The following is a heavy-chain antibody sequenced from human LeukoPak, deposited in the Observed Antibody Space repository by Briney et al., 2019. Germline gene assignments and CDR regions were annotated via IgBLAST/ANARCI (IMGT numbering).Heavy chain of an antibody. Sequence: GRSLRLSCAASGFTFSSYAMHWVRQAPGKGLEWVAVISYDGSNKYYADSVKGRFTISRDNSKNTLYLQMNSLRAEDTAVYYCARARYDFWSDRGYMDVWGKGTTVTVSS. D-gene: IGHD3-3*01. CDR1: GFTFSSYA. J-gene: IGHJ6*03. CDR3: ARARYDFWSDRGYMDV. V-gene: IGHV3-30-3*01. CDR2: ISYDGSNK.